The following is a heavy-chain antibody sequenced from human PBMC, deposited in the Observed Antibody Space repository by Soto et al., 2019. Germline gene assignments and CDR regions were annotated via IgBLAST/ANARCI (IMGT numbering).Heavy chain of an antibody. Sequence: QVQLVESGGGVVQPGRSLRLSCAASGFTFSSYGMHWVRQAPGKGLEWVTLISSDGNKKYYGDSVQGRFTISRDNSKNTLYLEMDSLIPEDTAIYYCAKDQRGSNYGYFQYWGQGTLVTVSS. D-gene: IGHD4-4*01. CDR1: GFTFSSYG. CDR2: ISSDGNKK. J-gene: IGHJ1*01. V-gene: IGHV3-30*18. CDR3: AKDQRGSNYGYFQY.